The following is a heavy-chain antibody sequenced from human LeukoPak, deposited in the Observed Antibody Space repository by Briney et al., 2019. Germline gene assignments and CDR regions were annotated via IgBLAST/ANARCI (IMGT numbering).Heavy chain of an antibody. CDR3: ARQRRSSGWPNDY. CDR2: IYPDDSDT. J-gene: IGHJ4*02. V-gene: IGHV5-51*01. CDR1: GYSLTSYW. Sequence: GESLKISCKGSGYSLTSYWTAWVRQMPGKGLEWMGIIYPDDSDTRYSPSFQGQVTITADKSISTAYLQWSSLKASDNAMYYCARQRRSSGWPNDYWGQGTLVTVSS. D-gene: IGHD6-19*01.